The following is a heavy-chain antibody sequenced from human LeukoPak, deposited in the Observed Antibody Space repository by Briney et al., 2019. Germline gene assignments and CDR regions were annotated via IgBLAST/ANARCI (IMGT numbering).Heavy chain of an antibody. Sequence: ASVKVSCTASGYTFTSYYMHWVRQAPGQGLEWMGIINPSGGSTSYAQKFQGRVTMTRDTSTSTVYMELSSLRSEDTAVYYCATLDDTYYYDSSGYSYFDYWGRGTLVTVSS. CDR1: GYTFTSYY. D-gene: IGHD3-22*01. V-gene: IGHV1-46*01. J-gene: IGHJ4*02. CDR3: ATLDDTYYYDSSGYSYFDY. CDR2: INPSGGST.